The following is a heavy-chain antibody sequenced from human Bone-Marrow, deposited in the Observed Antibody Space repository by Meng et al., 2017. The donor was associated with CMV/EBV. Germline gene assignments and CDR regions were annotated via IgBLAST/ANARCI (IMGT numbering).Heavy chain of an antibody. CDR3: VRDDIVPSATGAY. V-gene: IGHV3-23*01. CDR1: GFTFSSYV. Sequence: GESLKISCAASGFTFSSYVMSWVRQAPGKGLEWVSVISGGDDSPYYADSVKGRFTISRDNSENTLYLQMNSVRAEDTAIYYCVRDDIVPSATGAYWGQGTLVTVSS. CDR2: ISGGDDSP. D-gene: IGHD1-26*01. J-gene: IGHJ4*02.